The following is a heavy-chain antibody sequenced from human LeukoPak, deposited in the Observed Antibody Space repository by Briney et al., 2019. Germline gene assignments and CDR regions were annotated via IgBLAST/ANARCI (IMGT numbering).Heavy chain of an antibody. V-gene: IGHV4-61*03. Sequence: SETLSLTCTVSGGSISSRSYYWGWIRQPPGKGLEWIGYIYYSGSTNYNPSLKSRVTISVDTSKNHFSLKLSSVTAADTAVYYCARAPYDSSGYWFDYWGQGTLVTVSS. CDR1: GGSISSRSYY. CDR3: ARAPYDSSGYWFDY. D-gene: IGHD3-22*01. J-gene: IGHJ5*01. CDR2: IYYSGST.